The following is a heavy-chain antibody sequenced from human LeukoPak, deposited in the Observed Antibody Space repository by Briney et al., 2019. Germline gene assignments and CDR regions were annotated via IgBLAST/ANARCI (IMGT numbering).Heavy chain of an antibody. CDR3: AKVLAVAAGRWYYFDY. Sequence: GGSLRLSCAASGFTFDDYAMHWVRQAPGKGLEWVSGISWNSGSIGYADSVKGRFTISRDNAENSLYLQMNSLRAEDTALYYCAKVLAVAAGRWYYFDYWGQGTLVTVSS. V-gene: IGHV3-9*01. D-gene: IGHD6-13*01. CDR2: ISWNSGSI. CDR1: GFTFDDYA. J-gene: IGHJ4*02.